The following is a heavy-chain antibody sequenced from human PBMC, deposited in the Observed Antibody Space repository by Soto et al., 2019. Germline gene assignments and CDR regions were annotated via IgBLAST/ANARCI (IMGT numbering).Heavy chain of an antibody. CDR3: ARGPMATKLYGGLDY. CDR2: VYHSGTT. D-gene: IGHD3-16*01. CDR1: RGSISNYY. V-gene: IGHV4-59*12. Sequence: PSETLSLTCTVSRGSISNYYWSWIRQPPGKGPEWIGYVYHSGTTDYNPSLESRVTISLDTSKNQFSLKLKSVTAADTAVYYCARGPMATKLYGGLDYWGQGTLVTVSS. J-gene: IGHJ4*02.